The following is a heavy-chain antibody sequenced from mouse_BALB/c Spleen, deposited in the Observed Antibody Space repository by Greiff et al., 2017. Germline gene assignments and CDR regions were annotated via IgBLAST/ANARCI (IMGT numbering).Heavy chain of an antibody. Sequence: EVKLAESGGGLVQPGGSRKLSCAASGFTFSSFGMHWVRQAPEKGLEWVAYISSGSSTIYYADTVKGRFTISRDNPKNTLFLQMTSLRSEDTAMYYCARGYYGSSQAWFAYWGQGTLVTVSA. CDR2: ISSGSSTI. D-gene: IGHD1-1*01. CDR3: ARGYYGSSQAWFAY. J-gene: IGHJ3*01. V-gene: IGHV5-17*02. CDR1: GFTFSSFG.